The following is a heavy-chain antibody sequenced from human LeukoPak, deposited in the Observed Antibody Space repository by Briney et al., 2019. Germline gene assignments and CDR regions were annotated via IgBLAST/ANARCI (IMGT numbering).Heavy chain of an antibody. CDR1: GFTFSTSA. D-gene: IGHD6-13*01. CDR2: IVVGSGAT. J-gene: IGHJ4*02. CDR3: ARGDTLYGSSAHAGY. Sequence: GASVKVSCKTSGFTFSTSAVQWVRQARGQRLEWIGWIVVGSGATNYAQSLQGRVTITADTSTNTAYMELSSLRSGDTAVYYCARGDTLYGSSAHAGYWGQGTLVTVSS. V-gene: IGHV1-58*01.